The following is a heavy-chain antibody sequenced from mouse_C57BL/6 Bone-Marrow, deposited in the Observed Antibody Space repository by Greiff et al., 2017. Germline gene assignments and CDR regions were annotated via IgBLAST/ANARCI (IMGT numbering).Heavy chain of an antibody. CDR2: IWPGGGT. J-gene: IGHJ3*01. CDR3: ARFYYGSSWGFAY. Sequence: VMLVESGPGLVAPSQSLSITCTVSGFSLTSYAISWVRQPPGKGLEWLGVIWPGGGTNYNSALKSRLSISKDNSKSQVFLKMNSLQTDDTARYYCARFYYGSSWGFAYWGQGTLVTVSA. V-gene: IGHV2-9-1*01. CDR1: GFSLTSYA. D-gene: IGHD1-1*01.